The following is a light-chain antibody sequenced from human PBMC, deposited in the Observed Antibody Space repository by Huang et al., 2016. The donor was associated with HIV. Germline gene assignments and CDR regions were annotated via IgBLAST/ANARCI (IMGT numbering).Light chain of an antibody. CDR2: WAS. CDR1: QSLLYRSNNKNY. Sequence: IVMTQSPESLAVSLGERASINCKSSQSLLYRSNNKNYLAWYQKKQGHPPTLLIYWASVRDVGVPERFSGGGSGTNFTLTISSLQADDVAVYYCQQHYGRQSTFGQGT. CDR3: QQHYGRQST. J-gene: IGKJ1*01. V-gene: IGKV4-1*01.